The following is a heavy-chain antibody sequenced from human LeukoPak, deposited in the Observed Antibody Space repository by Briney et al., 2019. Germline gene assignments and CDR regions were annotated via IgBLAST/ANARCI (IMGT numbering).Heavy chain of an antibody. CDR3: ARRVYYYYYMDV. V-gene: IGHV1-8*03. Sequence: AASVKVSCKASGYTFTSYDINWVRQATGQGLEWMGWMNPNSGNTGYAQKFQGRVTVTRNTSISTAYMELSSLRSEDTAVYYCARRVYYYYYMDVWGKGTTVTVSS. CDR2: MNPNSGNT. CDR1: GYTFTSYD. J-gene: IGHJ6*03.